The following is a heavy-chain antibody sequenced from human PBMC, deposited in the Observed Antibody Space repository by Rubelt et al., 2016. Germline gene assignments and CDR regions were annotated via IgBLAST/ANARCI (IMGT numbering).Heavy chain of an antibody. V-gene: IGHV3-15*01. CDR3: TSITDFWSGYPTSPGSSDGY. CDR2: IKSKTDGGTT. D-gene: IGHD3-3*01. Sequence: SLRLSCAASGFTFSNAWMSWVRQAPGKGLEWVGRIKSKTDGGTTDYAAPVKGRFTISRDDSKNTLYLQMNSLKTEDTAVYYCTSITDFWSGYPTSPGSSDGYWGQGTLVTVSS. J-gene: IGHJ4*02. CDR1: GFTFSNAW.